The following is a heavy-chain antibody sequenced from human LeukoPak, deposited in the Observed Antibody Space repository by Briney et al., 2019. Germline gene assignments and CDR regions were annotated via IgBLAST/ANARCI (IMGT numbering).Heavy chain of an antibody. J-gene: IGHJ3*02. CDR1: GGSISSYY. CDR3: VSGRVAGIDAFDI. Sequence: SETLSLTCSVSGGSISSYYWSWIRQPAGKGLEWIGRIYSSGTITYNPSLQSRVTMSVDTSKNQFSLQLNSVTPEDTAVYYCVSGRVAGIDAFDIWGQGTMVTVSS. CDR2: IYSSGTI. V-gene: IGHV4-4*07. D-gene: IGHD6-19*01.